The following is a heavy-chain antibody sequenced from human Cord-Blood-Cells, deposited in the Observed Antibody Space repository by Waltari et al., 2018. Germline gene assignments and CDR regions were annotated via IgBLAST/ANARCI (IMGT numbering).Heavy chain of an antibody. CDR1: GGTFSSYA. J-gene: IGHJ4*02. V-gene: IGHV1-69*06. CDR2: IIPIFGTA. D-gene: IGHD3-10*01. CDR3: ASSNYYGSGSYYNLFDY. Sequence: QVQLVQSGAEVKKPGSSVKVSCKASGGTFSSYAISWVRQAPGQGLEWMGGIIPIFGTANYAQKFQGRVTITADKSTSTAYMELSSLSSEDTAVYYCASSNYYGSGSYYNLFDYWGQGTLVTVSS.